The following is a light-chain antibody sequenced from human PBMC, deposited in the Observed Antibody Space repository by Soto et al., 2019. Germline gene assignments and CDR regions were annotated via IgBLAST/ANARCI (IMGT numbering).Light chain of an antibody. CDR1: SSDVGDNY. CDR3: SSYTSSSTLVV. CDR2: DVS. V-gene: IGLV2-14*01. Sequence: QSALTQPASVSGSPGPSITISCTGTSSDVGDNYVSWYQQHPGKAPKLMIYDVSSRPSGVSNRFSASKSGNTASLTISGLQAEDESDYYCSSYTSSSTLVVFGGGTKLTVL. J-gene: IGLJ2*01.